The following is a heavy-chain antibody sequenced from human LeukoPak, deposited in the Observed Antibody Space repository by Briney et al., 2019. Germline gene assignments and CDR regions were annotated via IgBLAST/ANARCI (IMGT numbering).Heavy chain of an antibody. CDR2: VHASGYT. Sequence: SETLSLTCSVSDDPFSRHYWSWIRQPAGQAPEWIGRVHASGYTNFNPSFKSRLTMSVDTSKKQFSLDLTSVTPADTAVYYCARDSSGSSVWYFDLWGRGTLVTVSS. D-gene: IGHD6-6*01. J-gene: IGHJ2*01. V-gene: IGHV4-4*07. CDR1: DDPFSRHY. CDR3: ARDSSGSSVWYFDL.